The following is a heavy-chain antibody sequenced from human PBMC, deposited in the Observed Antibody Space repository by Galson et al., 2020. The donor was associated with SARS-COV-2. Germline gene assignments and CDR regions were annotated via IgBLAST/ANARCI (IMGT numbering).Heavy chain of an antibody. D-gene: IGHD1-1*01. J-gene: IGHJ4*02. CDR2: IFHIGSP. V-gene: IGHV4-4*02. CDR1: GDSINNNNW. Sequence: TLSLTCVVSGDSINNNNWWNWVRQPPGKGLEWIGDIFHIGSPKYNPSLQRRVTISLDKSKNQFSLKLTSVTAADTAVYYCARVPGTTAIFDAWGQGTLVTVSS. CDR3: ARVPGTTAIFDA.